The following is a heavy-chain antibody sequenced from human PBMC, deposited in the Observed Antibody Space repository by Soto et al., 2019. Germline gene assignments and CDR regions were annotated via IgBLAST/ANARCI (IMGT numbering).Heavy chain of an antibody. J-gene: IGHJ6*02. Sequence: PGGSLRLSCAASGFTFSNAWMNWVRQAPGKGLEWVGRIKSKTDGGTTDYAAPVKGRFTISRDDSKNTLYLQMNSLKTEDTAVYYCTTPRGPNFWSGYLYYYYGMDVWGQGTTVTVSS. CDR2: IKSKTDGGTT. CDR1: GFTFSNAW. D-gene: IGHD3-3*01. CDR3: TTPRGPNFWSGYLYYYYGMDV. V-gene: IGHV3-15*07.